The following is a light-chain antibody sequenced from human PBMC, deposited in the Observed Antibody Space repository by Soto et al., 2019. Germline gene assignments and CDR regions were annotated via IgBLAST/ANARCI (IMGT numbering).Light chain of an antibody. J-gene: IGKJ1*01. V-gene: IGKV3-15*01. CDR1: ETVATN. CDR2: VAS. Sequence: PGERATLSCWASETVATNLAWYQQKPGQAPRLLISVASTRAAGISDRFRGSGSGTEFTLTISSLRSEDSAIYYCQQYFEWPPMTFGQGTKVEI. CDR3: QQYFEWPPMT.